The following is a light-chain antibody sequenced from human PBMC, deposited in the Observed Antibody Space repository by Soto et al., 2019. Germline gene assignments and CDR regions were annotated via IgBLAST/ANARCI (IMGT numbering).Light chain of an antibody. CDR3: QQYGRSPRT. Sequence: EIVLTQSPGTLSLSPGERATLSCRASQSVSSSYLAWYQQKPGQAPRLLIYGASSRATGIPDRFSGSGSGTDFTLTINRLEPEVFAVYYCQQYGRSPRTFGQGTKVEIK. CDR2: GAS. J-gene: IGKJ1*01. CDR1: QSVSSSY. V-gene: IGKV3-20*01.